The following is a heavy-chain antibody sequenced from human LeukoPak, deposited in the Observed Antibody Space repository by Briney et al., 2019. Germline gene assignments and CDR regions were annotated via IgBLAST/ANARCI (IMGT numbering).Heavy chain of an antibody. CDR3: ARDRHCSGGSCSGL. J-gene: IGHJ4*02. CDR1: GFTFSHYP. Sequence: GGSLRLSCAASGFTFSHYPLHWVRQTPGKGLEWVAVISYDGSYKFYADSVEGRFTISRDTPKNTVYLQMNSLRAEDTAVYYCARDRHCSGGSCSGLWGQGTLVTVSS. CDR2: ISYDGSYK. D-gene: IGHD2-15*01. V-gene: IGHV3-30*14.